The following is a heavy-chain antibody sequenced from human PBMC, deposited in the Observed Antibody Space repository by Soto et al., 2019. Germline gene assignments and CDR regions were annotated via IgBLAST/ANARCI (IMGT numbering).Heavy chain of an antibody. CDR2: ITPFNGNT. D-gene: IGHD3-10*01. Sequence: SVKVSCKASGYTFTYRYLHWVRQAPGQALEWMGWITPFNGNTNYAQKFQDRVTITRDRSMSTAYMELSSLRSEDTAMYYCAGVYYYGSRSYRHFGFDPWGQGTLVTVSS. CDR3: AGVYYYGSRSYRHFGFDP. CDR1: GYTFTYRY. V-gene: IGHV1-45*02. J-gene: IGHJ5*02.